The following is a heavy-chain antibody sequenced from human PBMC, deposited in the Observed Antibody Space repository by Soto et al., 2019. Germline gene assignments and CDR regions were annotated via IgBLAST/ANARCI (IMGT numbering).Heavy chain of an antibody. J-gene: IGHJ6*02. CDR1: GFTFSSYA. Sequence: EVQLLASVGGLIQPGGSLRLSCAASGFTFSSYAMSWVRQAPGTGLEWVSGISPSGGITYYADSVRGRFTISRDNSKNTLSLQMNSLRAEDTAVYYCAKSLFGGSYYDDTMDVWGQGTTVTVSS. CDR2: ISPSGGIT. D-gene: IGHD3-10*01. V-gene: IGHV3-23*01. CDR3: AKSLFGGSYYDDTMDV.